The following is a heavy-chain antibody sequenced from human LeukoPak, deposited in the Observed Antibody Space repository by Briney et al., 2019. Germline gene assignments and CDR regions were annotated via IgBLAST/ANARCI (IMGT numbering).Heavy chain of an antibody. Sequence: PSETLSLTCAAYGGSFSGYYWSWIRQPPGKGLEWIGEINHSGSTNYNPPLKSRVTISVDTSKNQFSLKLSSVTAADTAVYYCAREKLLWFGRERENWFDPWGQGTLVTVSS. D-gene: IGHD3-10*01. CDR3: AREKLLWFGRERENWFDP. CDR1: GGSFSGYY. V-gene: IGHV4-34*01. CDR2: INHSGST. J-gene: IGHJ5*02.